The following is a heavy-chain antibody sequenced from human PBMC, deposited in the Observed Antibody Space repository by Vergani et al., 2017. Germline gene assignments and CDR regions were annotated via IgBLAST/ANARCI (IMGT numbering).Heavy chain of an antibody. CDR2: ISGSGGST. D-gene: IGHD3-3*01. V-gene: IGHV3-23*01. CDR3: ARPSPGITIFGWPLY. CDR1: GFTFSSYA. Sequence: EVQLLESGGGLVQPGGSLRLSCAASGFTFSSYAMSWVRQAPGKGLEWLSAISGSGGSTYYADSVKGRFTISRDNSKNTRYLQMNSLRADDTAVYYCARPSPGITIFGWPLYWGQGTLVTVSS. J-gene: IGHJ1*01.